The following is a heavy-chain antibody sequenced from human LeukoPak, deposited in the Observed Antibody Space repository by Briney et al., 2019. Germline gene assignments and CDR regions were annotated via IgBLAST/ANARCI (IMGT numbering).Heavy chain of an antibody. V-gene: IGHV3-30*18. Sequence: PGGSLRLSCAASGFTFSSYGMHWVRQAPGKGLEWVAVISYDGSNKYYADSVKGRFTISRDNSKNTLYLQMNSLRAEDTAVYYCAKDASAAPLYYFDYWGQGTLVTVSS. CDR2: ISYDGSNK. CDR3: AKDASAAPLYYFDY. CDR1: GFTFSSYG. J-gene: IGHJ4*02. D-gene: IGHD2-2*01.